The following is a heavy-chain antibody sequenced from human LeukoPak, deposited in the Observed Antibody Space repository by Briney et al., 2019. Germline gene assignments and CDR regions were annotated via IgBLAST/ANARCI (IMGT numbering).Heavy chain of an antibody. CDR1: GGTFSSYA. J-gene: IGHJ6*03. Sequence: SVKVSCKASGGTFSSYAISWVRQAPGQGLEWMGGIIPIFGTANYAQKFQGRVTITADKSTSTAYMELSSLRSEDTAVYYCARHDSSGYRVLKYYYYMDVWGKGTTVTVSS. V-gene: IGHV1-69*06. CDR2: IIPIFGTA. D-gene: IGHD3-22*01. CDR3: ARHDSSGYRVLKYYYYMDV.